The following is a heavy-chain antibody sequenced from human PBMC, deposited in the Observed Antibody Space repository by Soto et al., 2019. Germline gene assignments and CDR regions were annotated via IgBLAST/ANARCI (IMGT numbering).Heavy chain of an antibody. Sequence: EVQLVESGGTLIQPGGSLRLFCAASGLTVSNNYISWIRQAPGKGLEWVAIIFSGGNTYHADSVKGRFTVSRDNSKNTVDLQMNSLRAEDTAVYYCTRGDFDRWGQGTLVTVSS. J-gene: IGHJ4*02. CDR1: GLTVSNNY. V-gene: IGHV3-53*01. D-gene: IGHD3-16*01. CDR2: IFSGGNT. CDR3: TRGDFDR.